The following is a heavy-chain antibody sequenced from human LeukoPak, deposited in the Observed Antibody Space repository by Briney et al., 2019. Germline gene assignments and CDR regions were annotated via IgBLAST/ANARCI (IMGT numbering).Heavy chain of an antibody. Sequence: PGGSLRLSCAASGLTFSSYSMNWVRQAPGKGLEWVSSISSSSSYIYYADSVKGRFTISRDNAKNSLYLQMNSLRAEDTAVYYCARVATYYYDSSGYCHDYWGQGTLVTVSS. CDR2: ISSSSSYI. CDR3: ARVATYYYDSSGYCHDY. D-gene: IGHD3-22*01. CDR1: GLTFSSYS. J-gene: IGHJ4*02. V-gene: IGHV3-21*01.